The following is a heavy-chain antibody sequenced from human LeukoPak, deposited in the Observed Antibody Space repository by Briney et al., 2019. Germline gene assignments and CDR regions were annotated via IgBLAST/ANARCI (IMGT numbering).Heavy chain of an antibody. CDR2: ISSSGSTI. CDR3: ARDCVTQWLVRRYYYGMDV. J-gene: IGHJ6*02. CDR1: GFTFSSYE. V-gene: IGHV3-48*03. Sequence: PGGSLRLSCAASGFTFSSYEMNWVRQAPGKGLEWVSYISSSGSTIYYADSVKGRFTISRDNAKNSLYLQMNSPRAEDTAVYYCARDCVTQWLVRRYYYGMDVWGQGTMVTVSS. D-gene: IGHD6-19*01.